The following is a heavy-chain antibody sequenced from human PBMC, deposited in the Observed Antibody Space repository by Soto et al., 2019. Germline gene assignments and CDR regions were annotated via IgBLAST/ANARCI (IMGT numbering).Heavy chain of an antibody. Sequence: ASVKVSCKASGGTFSSYAISWVRQAPGQGLEWMGGIIPIFGTANYAQKFQGRVTITADESTSTAYMELSSLRSEDTAVYYCATDRVYILTGYYLGPLFDPWGQGTLVTVSS. CDR2: IIPIFGTA. J-gene: IGHJ5*02. V-gene: IGHV1-69*13. CDR1: GGTFSSYA. D-gene: IGHD3-9*01. CDR3: ATDRVYILTGYYLGPLFDP.